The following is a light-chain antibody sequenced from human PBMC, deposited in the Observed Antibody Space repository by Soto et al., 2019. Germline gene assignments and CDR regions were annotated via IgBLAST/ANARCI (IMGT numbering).Light chain of an antibody. CDR2: DAS. CDR1: QSIRSY. J-gene: IGKJ5*01. CDR3: QQSYSTPFT. V-gene: IGKV1-39*01. Sequence: DIQMTQSPSSLSASVGDRVTITCRASQSIRSYLSWFQQKPGKAPKLLIYDASTLQSGVPSRYSGSGSGTDFTLTISSLQPEDFATYYCQQSYSTPFTFGQGTRLEIK.